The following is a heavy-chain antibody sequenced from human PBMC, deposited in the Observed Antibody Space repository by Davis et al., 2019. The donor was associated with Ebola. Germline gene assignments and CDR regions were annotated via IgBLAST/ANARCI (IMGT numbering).Heavy chain of an antibody. CDR3: ARVRGFCSSTSCPAYGMDV. Sequence: SVKVSCKAPGGTFSSYSIIWVRQAPGQGLEWMGGFIPVYGAANYAQQFQGRVTITADESTTTTYMELSSLTSENTAVYYCARVRGFCSSTSCPAYGMDVWGQGTTVTVSS. CDR2: FIPVYGAA. J-gene: IGHJ6*02. V-gene: IGHV1-69*13. D-gene: IGHD2-2*01. CDR1: GGTFSSYS.